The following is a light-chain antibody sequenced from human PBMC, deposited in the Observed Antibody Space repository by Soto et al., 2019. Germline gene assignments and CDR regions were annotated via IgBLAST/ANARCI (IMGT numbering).Light chain of an antibody. CDR1: QGISSY. V-gene: IGKV1-9*01. J-gene: IGKJ2*01. CDR3: QQLNSHPNT. CDR2: TAS. Sequence: DIQLTQSPSFLSASVGDRVTITCRASQGISSYLAWYQQKPGKAPKLLIYTASTLQSGVPSRFSGSGSGTEFTLTISSLQPEDFATYCCQQLNSHPNTFGQGTKLEIK.